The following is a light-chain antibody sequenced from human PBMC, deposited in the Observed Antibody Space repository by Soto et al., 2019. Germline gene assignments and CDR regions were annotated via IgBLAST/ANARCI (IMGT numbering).Light chain of an antibody. Sequence: EILMTQSPATLAVSPGERATLSCRASQSVSSNLAWYQQKPGQAPRLLIYGASTRATGIPARFSGSGSGTDFTLTISSLEPEDFAVYYCQQRSDWLPITFGQGTRLEIK. J-gene: IGKJ5*01. CDR2: GAS. V-gene: IGKV3-15*01. CDR3: QQRSDWLPIT. CDR1: QSVSSN.